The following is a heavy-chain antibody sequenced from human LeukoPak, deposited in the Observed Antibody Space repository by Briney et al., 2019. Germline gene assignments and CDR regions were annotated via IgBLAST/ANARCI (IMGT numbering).Heavy chain of an antibody. CDR1: GFTFSSYA. CDR3: ARDGGSYSSGWYDYDAFDI. CDR2: ISGSGGST. Sequence: PGGSLRLSCAASGFTFSSYAMSWVRQAPGKGLEWVSAISGSGGSTYYADSVKGRFTISRDNSKNSLYLQMNSLRAEDTAVYYCARDGGSYSSGWYDYDAFDIWGQGTMVTVSS. D-gene: IGHD6-19*01. J-gene: IGHJ3*02. V-gene: IGHV3-23*01.